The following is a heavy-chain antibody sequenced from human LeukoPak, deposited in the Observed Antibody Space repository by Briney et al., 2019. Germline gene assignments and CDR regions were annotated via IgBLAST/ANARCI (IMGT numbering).Heavy chain of an antibody. CDR1: GFTFSGSD. CDR3: TRHNYDRSGYGAFDI. CDR2: IRSKANNYAT. D-gene: IGHD3-22*01. V-gene: IGHV3-73*01. Sequence: GGSLRLSCAASGFTFSGSDIHWVRQASGKGLEWVGHIRSKANNYATADAASVKGRFTFSRDDSKNTAYIQMNSLKTEDTAVYYCTRHNYDRSGYGAFDIWGQGTMVTVSS. J-gene: IGHJ3*02.